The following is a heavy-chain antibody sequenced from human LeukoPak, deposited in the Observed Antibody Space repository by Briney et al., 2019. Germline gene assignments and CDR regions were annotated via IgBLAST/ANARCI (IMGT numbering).Heavy chain of an antibody. V-gene: IGHV1-8*01. J-gene: IGHJ6*03. CDR2: MNPNSGNT. Sequence: ASVKVSCKASGYTFTSYDISWVRQATGQGLGWMGWMNPNSGNTGYAQKFQGRVTMTRNTSISTAYMELSSLRSEDTAVYYCARSEAARRTIYYYYYMDVWGKGTTVTVSS. CDR3: ARSEAARRTIYYYYYMDV. D-gene: IGHD6-6*01. CDR1: GYTFTSYD.